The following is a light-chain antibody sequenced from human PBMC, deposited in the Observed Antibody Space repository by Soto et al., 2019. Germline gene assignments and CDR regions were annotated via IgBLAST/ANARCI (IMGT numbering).Light chain of an antibody. Sequence: ETVLTQSPGTLSLSPGERATLSCRASQSVTSSYLTWYQQKPGQAPRLLIYGASNRATGIPDRFSGSGSGTDFTLTISRLEPEDFAVYYCQHYWTSLSWTCGQGTKVEIK. CDR3: QHYWTSLSWT. V-gene: IGKV3-20*01. J-gene: IGKJ1*01. CDR1: QSVTSSY. CDR2: GAS.